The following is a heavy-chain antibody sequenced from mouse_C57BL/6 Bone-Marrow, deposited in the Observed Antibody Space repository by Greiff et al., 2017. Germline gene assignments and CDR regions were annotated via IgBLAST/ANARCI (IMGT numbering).Heavy chain of an antibody. Sequence: EVKLLESGGGLVKPGGSLKLSCAASGFTFSDYGMHWVRQAPEKGLEWVAYISSGSSTIYYADTVKGRITISRDNAKNTLFLQMTSLTSEYTAMYYCASGYYVDYWGQGTTLTVSS. CDR2: ISSGSSTI. J-gene: IGHJ2*01. CDR3: ASGYYVDY. V-gene: IGHV5-17*01. CDR1: GFTFSDYG.